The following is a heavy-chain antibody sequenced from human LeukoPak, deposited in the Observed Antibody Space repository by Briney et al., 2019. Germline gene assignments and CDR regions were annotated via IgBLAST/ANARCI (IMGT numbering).Heavy chain of an antibody. J-gene: IGHJ3*01. CDR2: ISAYNGNT. Sequence: ASVKVSCKASGYTFTSYGISWVRQAPGQGLEWMGWISAYNGNTNYAQRLQGRVTMTTDTSTSTAYMELRSLRSDDTAVYYCTREDIGSGFFALWGQGTMVTVSS. V-gene: IGHV1-18*01. D-gene: IGHD6-19*01. CDR1: GYTFTSYG. CDR3: TREDIGSGFFAL.